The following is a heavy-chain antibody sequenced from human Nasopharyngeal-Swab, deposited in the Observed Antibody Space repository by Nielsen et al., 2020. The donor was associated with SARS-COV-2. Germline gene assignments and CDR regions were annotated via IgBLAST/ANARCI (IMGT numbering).Heavy chain of an antibody. D-gene: IGHD1-1*01. V-gene: IGHV3-48*02. CDR1: GFTFSSYS. CDR3: ASGTYDNAPG. Sequence: ESLKISCAASGFTFSSYSMNWVRQAPGKGLEWVSCISSNSDTKYYADSVKGRFTISRDNAKNSLYLQMNSLRHEDTAVYYCASGTYDNAPGWGQGTLVTVSS. CDR2: ISSNSDTK. J-gene: IGHJ4*02.